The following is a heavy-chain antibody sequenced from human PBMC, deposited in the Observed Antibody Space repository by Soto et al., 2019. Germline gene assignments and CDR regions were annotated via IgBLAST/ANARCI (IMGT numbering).Heavy chain of an antibody. CDR3: AREWGTAMAPYFDY. CDR2: IYYSGST. V-gene: IGHV4-59*01. D-gene: IGHD5-18*01. Sequence: SSETLSLTCTVSGGSISSYYWTWIRQPPGKGLEWIGYIYYSGSTNYNPSLKSRVTISVDTSKNQFSLKLSSVTAADTAVYYCAREWGTAMAPYFDYWGQGTLVTVSS. CDR1: GGSISSYY. J-gene: IGHJ4*02.